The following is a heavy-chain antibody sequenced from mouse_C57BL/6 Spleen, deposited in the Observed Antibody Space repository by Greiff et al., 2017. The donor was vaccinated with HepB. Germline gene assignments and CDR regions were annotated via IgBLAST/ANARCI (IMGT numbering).Heavy chain of an antibody. CDR1: GYTFTSYW. CDR2: IHPNSGIT. D-gene: IGHD2-1*01. J-gene: IGHJ3*01. V-gene: IGHV1-64*01. Sequence: QVQLQQPGAELVKPGASVKLSCKASGYTFTSYWMHWVKQRPGQGLEWIGMIHPNSGITNYNEKFKSKATLTVDKSSSTAYMQLSSLTSEDSAVYYCASYYGPFAYWGQGTLVTVSA. CDR3: ASYYGPFAY.